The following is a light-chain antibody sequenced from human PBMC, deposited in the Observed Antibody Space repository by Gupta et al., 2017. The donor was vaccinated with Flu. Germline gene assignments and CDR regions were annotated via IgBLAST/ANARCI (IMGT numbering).Light chain of an antibody. CDR3: QQASSFPPT. CDR1: QGINTW. V-gene: IGKV1D-12*01. Sequence: DIQMTQSPSSGSASVGDRVTITCRASQGINTWLAWYQQKPGKAPQLLIYAASRLQTGIPSRFSGSGSGTDFTLTISSLQPEDIATYYCQQASSFPPTFGQGTRLDIK. J-gene: IGKJ5*01. CDR2: AAS.